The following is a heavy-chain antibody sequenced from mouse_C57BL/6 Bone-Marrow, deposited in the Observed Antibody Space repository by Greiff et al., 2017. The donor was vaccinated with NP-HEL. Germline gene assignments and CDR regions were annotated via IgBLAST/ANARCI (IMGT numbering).Heavy chain of an antibody. V-gene: IGHV1-53*01. CDR3: ATNLHYYGSPYAMDY. D-gene: IGHD1-1*01. J-gene: IGHJ4*01. CDR1: GYTFTSYW. Sequence: QVQLQQPGTELVKPGASVKLSCKASGYTFTSYWMHWVKQRPGQGLDWIGNINPSNGGTNYNEKFKSKATLTVDKSSSTAYMQLSSLTSEDSAVYYCATNLHYYGSPYAMDYWGQGTSVTVSS. CDR2: INPSNGGT.